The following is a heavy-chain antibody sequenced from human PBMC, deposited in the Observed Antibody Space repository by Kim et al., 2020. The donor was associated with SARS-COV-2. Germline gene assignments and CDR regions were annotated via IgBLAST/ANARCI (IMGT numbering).Heavy chain of an antibody. V-gene: IGHV4-31*03. Sequence: SETLSLTCTVSGGSISSGGYYWSWIRQHPGKGLEWIGYIYYSGSTYYNPSLKSRVTISVDTSKNQFSLKLSSVTAADTAVYYCARVCGGDCYPGFDYWGQGTLVTVSS. D-gene: IGHD2-21*02. CDR2: IYYSGST. CDR3: ARVCGGDCYPGFDY. CDR1: GGSISSGGYY. J-gene: IGHJ4*02.